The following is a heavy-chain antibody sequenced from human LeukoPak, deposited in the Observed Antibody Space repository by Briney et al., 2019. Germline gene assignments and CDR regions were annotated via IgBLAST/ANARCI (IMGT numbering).Heavy chain of an antibody. CDR3: AKDGGFASTQLYYFDY. CDR1: GFTFDDYA. CDR2: ISWNSGSR. V-gene: IGHV3-9*01. D-gene: IGHD3-16*01. Sequence: GGSLRLSCAASGFTFDDYAMHWVRQAPGKGLEWVSGISWNSGSRGYADPVKGRFTISRDNAKNSLYLQINSLRAEDTALYYCAKDGGFASTQLYYFDYWGQGTQVTVSS. J-gene: IGHJ4*02.